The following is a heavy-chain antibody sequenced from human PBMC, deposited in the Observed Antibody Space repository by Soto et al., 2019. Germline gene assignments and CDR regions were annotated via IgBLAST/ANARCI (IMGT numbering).Heavy chain of an antibody. Sequence: PSVRVSCKASGYTFTSNSIGWGRRAPGQGLEWMGWINVYNGTTKYAQQLQGRVTLTTDTSTSTAYMDLRSLRSDDTAVYYCARISSASSGWIADYWGQGTLVTVSS. D-gene: IGHD6-19*01. CDR1: GYTFTSNS. CDR3: ARISSASSGWIADY. V-gene: IGHV1-18*04. J-gene: IGHJ4*02. CDR2: INVYNGTT.